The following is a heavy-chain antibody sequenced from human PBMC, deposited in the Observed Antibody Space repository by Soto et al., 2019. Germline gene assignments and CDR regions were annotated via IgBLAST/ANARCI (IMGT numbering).Heavy chain of an antibody. CDR1: GYTLTELS. J-gene: IGHJ6*02. V-gene: IGHV1-24*01. CDR3: ARTFSAAIRVAGKYSGMDV. CDR2: FDPEDGET. D-gene: IGHD6-19*01. Sequence: GASVKVSCKVSGYTLTELSMHWVRQAPGKGLEWMGGFDPEDGETSYAQKFQGRVTMTRDTSTSTAYMELSSLRSEDTAVYYCARTFSAAIRVAGKYSGMDVWGQGTTVTVSS.